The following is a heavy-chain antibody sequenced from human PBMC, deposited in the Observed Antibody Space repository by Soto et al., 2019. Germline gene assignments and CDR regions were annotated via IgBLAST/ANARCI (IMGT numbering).Heavy chain of an antibody. V-gene: IGHV4-39*01. CDR1: GGSISSSSYY. J-gene: IGHJ6*03. D-gene: IGHD6-19*01. Sequence: SETLSLTCTVSGGSISSSSYYWGWIRQPPGKGLEWIGSIYHSGSTYYNPSLKSRVTISVDTSKNQFSLKLSSVTAADTAVYYCARQALAVGGEGWLVLNYMDVWGKGTTVTVSS. CDR3: ARQALAVGGEGWLVLNYMDV. CDR2: IYHSGST.